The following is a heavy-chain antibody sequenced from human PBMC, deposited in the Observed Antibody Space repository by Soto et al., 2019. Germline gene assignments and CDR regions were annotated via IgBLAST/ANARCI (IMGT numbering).Heavy chain of an antibody. D-gene: IGHD2-21*02. J-gene: IGHJ6*02. V-gene: IGHV4-59*11. CDR2: MYNTGST. Sequence: SETLYITCTVSGGSISGHYWRWLRQPPGKGLEWIGYMYNTGSTVYNPSFKSRVTISVDTSKNQFSLKLNSVTAADTAVYYCARDLWGYCGTDCYPLDVWGQGTTVT. CDR3: ARDLWGYCGTDCYPLDV. CDR1: GGSISGHY.